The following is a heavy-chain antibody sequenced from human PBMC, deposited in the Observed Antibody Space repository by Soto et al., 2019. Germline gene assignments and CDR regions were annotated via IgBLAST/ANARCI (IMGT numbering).Heavy chain of an antibody. Sequence: ASVKVSCKASGYTFTSYGISWVRQAPGQGLEWMGWISAHNGNTNYAQKLQGRVTMTTDTSTSTAYMELRSLRSDDTAVYYCARALDPDSSGWSDAFDIWGQGTMVTVSS. D-gene: IGHD6-19*01. J-gene: IGHJ3*02. CDR3: ARALDPDSSGWSDAFDI. CDR1: GYTFTSYG. V-gene: IGHV1-18*01. CDR2: ISAHNGNT.